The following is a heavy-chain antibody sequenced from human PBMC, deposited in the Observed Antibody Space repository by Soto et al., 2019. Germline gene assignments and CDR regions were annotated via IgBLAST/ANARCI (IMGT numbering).Heavy chain of an antibody. J-gene: IGHJ5*01. CDR1: GYIFTGYY. CDR3: ARPFCSSNSCHNWFDS. CDR2: INPNSGDT. D-gene: IGHD2-2*01. Sequence: ASVKVSCKASGYIFTGYYINWVRQAPGQGLEWMGWINPNSGDTSYLQKFQGRVSMTTDTSINTAYMELSRVTSDDTAVYYCARPFCSSNSCHNWFDSWGQGTLVTVSS. V-gene: IGHV1-2*02.